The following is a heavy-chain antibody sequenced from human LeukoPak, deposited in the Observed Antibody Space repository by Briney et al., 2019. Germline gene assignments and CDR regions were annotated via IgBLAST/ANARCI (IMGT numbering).Heavy chain of an antibody. V-gene: IGHV3-21*01. CDR1: GFTFNNYN. CDR3: ARGDRSTMATLDY. J-gene: IGHJ4*02. Sequence: GGSLRLSCAASGFTFNNYNMNWVRQAPGRALEWVSSITSSGTYIFYADSVKGRFAISRDNAKNSLYLQMNSLGPEDTAVYYCARGDRSTMATLDYWGQGTLVTVSS. CDR2: ITSSGTYI. D-gene: IGHD3-10*01.